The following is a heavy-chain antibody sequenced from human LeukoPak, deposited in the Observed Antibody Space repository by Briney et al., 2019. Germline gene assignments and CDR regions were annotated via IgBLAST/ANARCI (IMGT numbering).Heavy chain of an antibody. D-gene: IGHD4-17*01. CDR2: ISYIGST. CDR1: GDSISSNY. CDR3: ARDPTTVTKGLDI. V-gene: IGHV4-59*01. J-gene: IGHJ3*02. Sequence: SETLSLTCTVPGDSISSNYWTWIRQPPGKGLEWIGYISYIGSTNYNPPLKSRVTISVDTSKNQFSLKLSSVTAADAAVYFCARDPTTVTKGLDIWGQGTMVTVSS.